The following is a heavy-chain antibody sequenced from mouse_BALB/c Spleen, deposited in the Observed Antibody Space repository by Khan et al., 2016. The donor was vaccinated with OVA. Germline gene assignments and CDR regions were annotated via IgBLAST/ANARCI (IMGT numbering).Heavy chain of an antibody. V-gene: IGHV5-6*01. CDR2: VSTGGGYT. CDR1: GFTFSTYG. Sequence: EVQRVESGGDLVKPGGSLKLSCAASGFTFSTYGMSWVRQTPDKRLEWVATVSTGGGYTSYPDSVKGRFTISRDNAKNTLYLQMSGLKSEDTAMFYCTRLAYYYDSEGFAYWGQGTLVTVSA. D-gene: IGHD1-1*01. CDR3: TRLAYYYDSEGFAY. J-gene: IGHJ3*01.